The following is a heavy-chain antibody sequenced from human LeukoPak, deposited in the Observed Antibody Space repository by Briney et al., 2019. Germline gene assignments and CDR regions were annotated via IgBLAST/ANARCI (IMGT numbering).Heavy chain of an antibody. D-gene: IGHD6-19*01. CDR1: GFTFSSCA. CDR3: AKGIGLAVAGLHY. J-gene: IGHJ4*02. V-gene: IGHV3-23*01. Sequence: GGSLRLSCGASGFTFSSCAMTWVRQAPGKGLEWVSAISGSGDNTYYADSVKGRFTISRDNSKTTLNLQMNSLRAEDTAVYYCAKGIGLAVAGLHYWGQETLVTVSS. CDR2: ISGSGDNT.